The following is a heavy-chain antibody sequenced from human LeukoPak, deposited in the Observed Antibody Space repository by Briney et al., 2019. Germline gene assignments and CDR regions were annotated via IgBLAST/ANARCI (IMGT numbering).Heavy chain of an antibody. CDR1: GFTFSNYA. CDR3: ARHGSQYYYDSSGFAFLMGGDYFDY. D-gene: IGHD3-22*01. CDR2: ITSNGGGT. V-gene: IGHV3-23*01. J-gene: IGHJ4*02. Sequence: GGSLRLSCAASGFTFSNYAMTWVRQAPGKGLEWVSGITSNGGGTKYADSVKGRLTISRDNSKNTLYLQLNSLRDEDTAVYYCARHGSQYYYDSSGFAFLMGGDYFDYWGQGTLVTVSS.